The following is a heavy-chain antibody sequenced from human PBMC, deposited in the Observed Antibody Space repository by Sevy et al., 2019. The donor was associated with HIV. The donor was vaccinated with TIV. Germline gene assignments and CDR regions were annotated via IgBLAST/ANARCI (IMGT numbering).Heavy chain of an antibody. V-gene: IGHV7-4-1*02. CDR3: AKGRPGSGYAGAAAGD. CDR2: INANTGKP. J-gene: IGHJ4*02. CDR1: GYRFTSYA. D-gene: IGHD5-12*01. Sequence: ASVKVSCKASGYRFTSYAMNWVRQAPGQGLEWMGWINANTGKPTYAQGFTGRFVFSLDTSVNTAYLQISSLKAEDTTVYYCAKGRPGSGYAGAAAGDWGQGTRVTVSS.